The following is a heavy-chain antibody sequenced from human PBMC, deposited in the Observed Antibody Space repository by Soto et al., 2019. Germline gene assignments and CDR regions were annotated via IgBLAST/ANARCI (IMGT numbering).Heavy chain of an antibody. J-gene: IGHJ4*02. CDR1: GCNFRSYG. Sequence: QVQLVESGGGVVQPGRSLRLSCAASGCNFRSYGMHWVRQAPGKGLEWVAVISYDGSAKWYVDSVKGRFTISRDTSRNILYLQMNSLRAEDTAVYYCAKDEGAEDDILTGYPLFDYRGQGILVTVSS. CDR3: AKDEGAEDDILTGYPLFDY. CDR2: ISYDGSAK. V-gene: IGHV3-30*18. D-gene: IGHD3-9*01.